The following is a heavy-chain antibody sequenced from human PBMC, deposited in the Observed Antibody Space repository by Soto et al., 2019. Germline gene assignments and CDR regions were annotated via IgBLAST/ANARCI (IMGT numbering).Heavy chain of an antibody. V-gene: IGHV3-30-3*01. J-gene: IGHJ6*02. Sequence: QVQLVESGGGVVQPGRSLRLSCAASGFTFSSYAMHWVRQAPGKGLEWVAVISYDGSNKYYADSVKGRFTISRDNSKNTLYLQMNSLRAEDTAVYYCARDQGYCSGGSGYGYYYYGMDVWGQGTTVTVSS. CDR1: GFTFSSYA. CDR2: ISYDGSNK. D-gene: IGHD2-15*01. CDR3: ARDQGYCSGGSGYGYYYYGMDV.